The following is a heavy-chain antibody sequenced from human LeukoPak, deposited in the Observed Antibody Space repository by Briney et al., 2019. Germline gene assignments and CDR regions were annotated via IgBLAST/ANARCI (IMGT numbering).Heavy chain of an antibody. V-gene: IGHV1-46*01. CDR1: VYTFTSYY. D-gene: IGHD6-6*01. Sequence: ASVKVSFKASVYTFTSYYMHWVRQAPGQGLEWMGIINPSGGSTSYAQKFQGRVTMTRDTSTSTVYMELSSLRSEDTAVYYCARDVLIAALNVWVGGVDYWGQGTLVTVSS. J-gene: IGHJ4*02. CDR2: INPSGGST. CDR3: ARDVLIAALNVWVGGVDY.